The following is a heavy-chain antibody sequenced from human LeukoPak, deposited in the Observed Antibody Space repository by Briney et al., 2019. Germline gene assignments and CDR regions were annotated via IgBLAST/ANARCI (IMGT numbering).Heavy chain of an antibody. V-gene: IGHV3-23*01. D-gene: IGHD6-19*01. J-gene: IGHJ4*02. CDR2: TGSGGST. CDR3: AKDLLRSSLAGIQGD. CDR1: GLTFSYYA. Sequence: PGGSLRLSCAASGLTFSYYAMNWVRQAPGKGLEWVSGTGSGGSTYYADSVKGRFTIPRDNSKNTLYLQMNSLIAGDTAGYFCAKDLLRSSLAGIQGDWGQGTLVTVSS.